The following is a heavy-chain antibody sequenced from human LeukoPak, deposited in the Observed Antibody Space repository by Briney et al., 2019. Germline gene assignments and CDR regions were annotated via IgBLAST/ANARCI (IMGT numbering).Heavy chain of an antibody. J-gene: IGHJ4*02. Sequence: PGRSLRLSCAASGFTFSSYAMHWVRQAPGKGLEWVTVISYDGSNKYYADSVKGRFTISRDNSKNTLYLQMNSLRAEDTAVYYCARPSGYSGYDTFDYWGQGTLVTASS. CDR1: GFTFSSYA. D-gene: IGHD5-12*01. CDR2: ISYDGSNK. CDR3: ARPSGYSGYDTFDY. V-gene: IGHV3-30*04.